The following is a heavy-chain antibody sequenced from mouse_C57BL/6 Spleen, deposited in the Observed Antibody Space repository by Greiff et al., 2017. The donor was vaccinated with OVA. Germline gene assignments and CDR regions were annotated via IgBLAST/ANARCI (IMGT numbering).Heavy chain of an antibody. D-gene: IGHD1-1*01. CDR3: ARYLAVVATYYFDY. CDR2: IRNKANGYTT. J-gene: IGHJ2*01. Sequence: EVKLVESGGGLVQPGGSLSLSCAASGFTFTDYYMSWVRQPPGKALEWLGFIRNKANGYTTEYSASVKGRFTISRDNSQSILYLQMNALRAEDSATYYCARYLAVVATYYFDYWGQGTTLTVSS. CDR1: GFTFTDYY. V-gene: IGHV7-3*01.